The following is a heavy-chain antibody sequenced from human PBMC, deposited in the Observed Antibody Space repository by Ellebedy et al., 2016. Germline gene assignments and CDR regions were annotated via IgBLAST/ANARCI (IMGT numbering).Heavy chain of an antibody. CDR2: INHSGST. V-gene: IGHV4-34*01. CDR1: GGSFSGYY. D-gene: IGHD3-10*01. J-gene: IGHJ4*02. CDR3: ARDRSTYYYGSGSFAYYFDY. Sequence: GSLRLXXAVYGGSFSGYYWSWIRQPPGKGLEWIGEINHSGSTNYNPSLKSRVTISVDTSKNQFSLKLSSVTAADTAVYYCARDRSTYYYGSGSFAYYFDYWGQGTLVTVSS.